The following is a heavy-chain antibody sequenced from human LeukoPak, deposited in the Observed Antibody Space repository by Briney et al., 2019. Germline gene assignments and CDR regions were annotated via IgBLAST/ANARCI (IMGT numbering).Heavy chain of an antibody. CDR2: KKQDGSEK. Sequence: GGSLRLSCVASGFTFSSYWMSWVRQAPRKGLEWVANKKQDGSEKSYVDSVKGRFTISRDNAKNSLYLQMNSLRAEDTAVYYCARDSLTYYYDSSGPTDYWGQGTLVTVSS. J-gene: IGHJ4*02. V-gene: IGHV3-7*01. CDR3: ARDSLTYYYDSSGPTDY. D-gene: IGHD3-22*01. CDR1: GFTFSSYW.